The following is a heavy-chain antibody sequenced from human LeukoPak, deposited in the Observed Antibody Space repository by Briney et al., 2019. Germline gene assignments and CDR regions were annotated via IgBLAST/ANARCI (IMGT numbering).Heavy chain of an antibody. CDR2: IGGSGDST. V-gene: IGHV3-23*01. J-gene: IGHJ4*02. Sequence: PGGSLRLSCAASGFTFDNYAMSWVRQAPGKGLEWVPAIGGSGDSTYYTDSVKGRFTMSRDNSKNTLYLQMNSLRAEDTAVYYCVKGYSYFTRGSHYDYWGQGTLVAVSS. CDR3: VKGYSYFTRGSHYDY. D-gene: IGHD3-10*01. CDR1: GFTFDNYA.